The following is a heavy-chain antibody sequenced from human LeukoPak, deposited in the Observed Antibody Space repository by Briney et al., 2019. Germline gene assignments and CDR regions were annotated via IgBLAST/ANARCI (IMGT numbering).Heavy chain of an antibody. CDR2: ISSSSSTI. CDR3: ARQYCGGDCFISLGY. CDR1: GFTFSSYS. V-gene: IGHV3-48*01. J-gene: IGHJ4*02. D-gene: IGHD2-21*01. Sequence: GGTLRLSCAASGFTFSSYSMNWVRQAPGKGLEWVSYISSSSSTIYYADSVKGRFTISRDNAKNSLYLQMNSLRAEDTAVYYCARQYCGGDCFISLGYWGQGTLVTVSS.